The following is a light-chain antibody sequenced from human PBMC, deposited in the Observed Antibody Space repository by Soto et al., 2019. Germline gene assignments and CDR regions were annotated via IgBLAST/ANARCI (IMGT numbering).Light chain of an antibody. CDR1: SSGVGGYNY. CDR2: DVT. J-gene: IGLJ1*01. CDR3: SYYTSSSTYV. Sequence: QSVLTQPASVSGSPGQSITISCTGTSSGVGGYNYVSWYQQHPGKAPKLMIYDVTNRPSGVSNRFSGSKSGNTASLTISGLQAEDEADYYCSYYTSSSTYVFGTGTKVTVL. V-gene: IGLV2-14*01.